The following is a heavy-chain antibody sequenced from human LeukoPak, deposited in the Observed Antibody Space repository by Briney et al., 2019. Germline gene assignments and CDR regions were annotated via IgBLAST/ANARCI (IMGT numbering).Heavy chain of an antibody. J-gene: IGHJ4*02. CDR1: GFTFSSYW. V-gene: IGHV3-74*01. CDR2: IDTDGSST. D-gene: IGHD3-3*02. CDR3: ARPLASGPDF. Sequence: GGSLRLSCAASGFTFSSYWMHWVRQAPGKGLVWVSRIDTDGSSTRYADSVKGRFTISRDNAKNTLYLQMNSLRAEDTAMYYCARPLASGPDFWGQGTLVTVSS.